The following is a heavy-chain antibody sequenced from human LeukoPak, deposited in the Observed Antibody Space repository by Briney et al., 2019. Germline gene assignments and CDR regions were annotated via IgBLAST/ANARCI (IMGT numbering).Heavy chain of an antibody. J-gene: IGHJ5*02. Sequence: ASVKVSCKASGYTFTSYDINWVRQATGQGLEWMGWMNPNSGNTGYAQKFQGRVTMTRNTSISTAYMELSSLRSEDTAVYYCARALYYDFWSGPDGNWFDPWGQGTLVTVSS. CDR1: GYTFTSYD. CDR3: ARALYYDFWSGPDGNWFDP. V-gene: IGHV1-8*01. D-gene: IGHD3-3*01. CDR2: MNPNSGNT.